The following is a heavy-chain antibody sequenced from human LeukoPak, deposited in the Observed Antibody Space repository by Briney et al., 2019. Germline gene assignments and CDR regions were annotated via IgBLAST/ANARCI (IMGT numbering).Heavy chain of an antibody. J-gene: IGHJ3*02. V-gene: IGHV4-59*01. CDR1: GGSISSYY. Sequence: SETLSLTCTCSGGSISSYYWSWIRQPPGKGLEWIGYIYYSGSTNCNPSVKSRVAMSVDTSKKQFSLKLSSLTAADTAVYYCARGGTAVIAPYAFDIWGQGTMVTVSS. D-gene: IGHD4-23*01. CDR2: IYYSGST. CDR3: ARGGTAVIAPYAFDI.